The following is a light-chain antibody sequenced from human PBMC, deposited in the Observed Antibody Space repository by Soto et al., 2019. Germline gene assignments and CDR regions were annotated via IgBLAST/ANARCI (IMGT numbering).Light chain of an antibody. CDR3: LVYYGGTWV. CDR1: TGAVTSGYF. J-gene: IGLJ3*02. CDR2: GTS. V-gene: IGLV7-43*01. Sequence: QAVVTQEPSLTVSPGGTVTRTCASNTGAVTSGYFPNWFQQKPGQAPRALIYGTSDRYSWTPARFSGSLLGGKAALTLSGVQPEDEADYYCLVYYGGTWVFGGGTKLTVL.